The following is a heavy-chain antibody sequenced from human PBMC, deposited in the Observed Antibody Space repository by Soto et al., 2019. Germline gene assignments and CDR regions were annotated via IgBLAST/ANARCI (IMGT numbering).Heavy chain of an antibody. J-gene: IGHJ4*02. CDR1: GGSFSGYY. CDR2: INHSGST. D-gene: IGHD2-15*01. Sequence: SETLPLTCAVYGGSFSGYYWSWIRQPTGKGLEWIGEINHSGSTNYNPSLKSRVTISVDTSKNQFSLKLSSVTAADTAVYYCARGPKLYCSGGSCYSLPFDYWGQGTLVTVSS. V-gene: IGHV4-34*01. CDR3: ARGPKLYCSGGSCYSLPFDY.